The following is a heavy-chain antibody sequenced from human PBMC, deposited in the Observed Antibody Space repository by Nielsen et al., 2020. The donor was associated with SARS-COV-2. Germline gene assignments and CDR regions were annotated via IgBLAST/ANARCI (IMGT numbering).Heavy chain of an antibody. CDR2: IYPGDSHT. V-gene: IGHV5-51*01. Sequence: GESLKISCKGSGYSFTSYWIGWVRQMPGKGLEWMGIIYPGDSHTRYSPSFEGQVTISADKSISTAYLQWSSLKASDNAMYYCARATYCSSLNCYVGFDPWGQGTLVTVSS. CDR1: GYSFTSYW. J-gene: IGHJ5*02. D-gene: IGHD2-2*01. CDR3: ARATYCSSLNCYVGFDP.